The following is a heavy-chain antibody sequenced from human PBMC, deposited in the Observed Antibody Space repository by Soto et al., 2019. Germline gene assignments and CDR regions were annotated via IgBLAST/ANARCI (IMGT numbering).Heavy chain of an antibody. CDR2: IYYSGST. CDR1: GGSISSSNYY. CDR3: TRHSTYLSGDD. Sequence: QLQLQESGPGLVKPSETLSLTCTVSGGSISSSNYYWAWIRQSPGKGLEWIASIYYSGSTYYNPSLKSRVAISADTSKNQISLKLTSVTAADTAIYYCTRHSTYLSGDDWGQGTTVTVSS. J-gene: IGHJ6*02. D-gene: IGHD7-27*01. V-gene: IGHV4-39*01.